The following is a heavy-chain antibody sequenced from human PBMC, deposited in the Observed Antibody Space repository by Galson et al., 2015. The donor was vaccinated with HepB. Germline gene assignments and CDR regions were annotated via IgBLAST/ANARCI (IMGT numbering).Heavy chain of an antibody. J-gene: IGHJ5*02. CDR3: ATRPQRTDYGGNR. CDR2: ISGSGGST. D-gene: IGHD4-23*01. Sequence: SLRLSCAASGFTFSSYAMSWVRQAPGKGLEWVSAISGSGGSTYYADSVKGRFTISRDNSKNTLYLQMNSLRAEDTAVYYCATRPQRTDYGGNRWGQGTLVTVSS. V-gene: IGHV3-23*01. CDR1: GFTFSSYA.